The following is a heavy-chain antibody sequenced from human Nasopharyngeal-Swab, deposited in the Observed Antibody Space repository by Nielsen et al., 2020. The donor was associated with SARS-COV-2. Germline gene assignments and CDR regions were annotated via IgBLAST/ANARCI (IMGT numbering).Heavy chain of an antibody. CDR3: ARGYCSGGSCYSDYYYGMDV. D-gene: IGHD2-15*01. J-gene: IGHJ6*02. Sequence: WIRQPPGKGLEWIERIYTSGSTNYNPSLKSRVTISVDTSKNQFSLKLSSVTAADTAVYYCARGYCSGGSCYSDYYYGMDVWGQGTTVTVSS. V-gene: IGHV4-61*02. CDR2: IYTSGST.